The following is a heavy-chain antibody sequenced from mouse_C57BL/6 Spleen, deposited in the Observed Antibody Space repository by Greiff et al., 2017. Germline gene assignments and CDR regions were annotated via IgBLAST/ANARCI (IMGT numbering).Heavy chain of an antibody. J-gene: IGHJ3*01. CDR1: GFTFSDYG. D-gene: IGHD1-1*01. CDR3: ARDEYYGSSLAWYAY. V-gene: IGHV5-17*01. Sequence: EVQRVESGGGLVKPGGSLKLSCAASGFTFSDYGMHWVRQAPEKGLKWVAYISSGSSTIYYADTVKGRFTISRDNAKNTLLLQMTSLRSEDTAMNYCARDEYYGSSLAWYAYWGQGTLVTESA. CDR2: ISSGSSTI.